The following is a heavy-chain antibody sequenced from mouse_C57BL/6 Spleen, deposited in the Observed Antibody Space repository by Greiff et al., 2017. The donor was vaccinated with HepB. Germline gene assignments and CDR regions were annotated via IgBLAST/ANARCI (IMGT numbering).Heavy chain of an antibody. CDR2: IYLRDGST. V-gene: IGHV1-78*01. CDR3: AREGQLRLPASWFAY. Sequence: VQLQQSDAELVKPGASVKISCKVSGYTFTDHTIHWMKQRPEQGLEWIGYIYLRDGSTKYNEKFKGKATLTADKSSSTAYMQLNSLTSEDSAVYFCAREGQLRLPASWFAYWGQGTLVTVSA. CDR1: GYTFTDHT. D-gene: IGHD3-2*02. J-gene: IGHJ3*01.